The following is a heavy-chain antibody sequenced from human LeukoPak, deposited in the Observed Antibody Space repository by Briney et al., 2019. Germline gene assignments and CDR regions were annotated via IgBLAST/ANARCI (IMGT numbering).Heavy chain of an antibody. CDR3: ARDGQEAAALDY. CDR1: GFTFSSYG. Sequence: GGSLRLSCAASGFTFSSYGMHWVRQAPGKGLEWVAVISYDGSNKYYADSVKSRFTISRDNSKNTLYLQMNSLRAEDTAVYYCARDGQEAAALDYWGQGTLVTVSS. D-gene: IGHD6-13*01. CDR2: ISYDGSNK. V-gene: IGHV3-30*03. J-gene: IGHJ4*02.